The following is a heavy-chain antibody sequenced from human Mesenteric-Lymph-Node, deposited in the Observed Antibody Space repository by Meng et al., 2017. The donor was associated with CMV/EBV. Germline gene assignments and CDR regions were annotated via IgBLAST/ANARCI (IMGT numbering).Heavy chain of an antibody. D-gene: IGHD4-17*01. V-gene: IGHV4-31*02. CDR2: LYYSGST. CDR3: ARDRGGYGVFDY. Sequence: VSRGPISSGGYYWIWLRQHPGKGLEWIGYLYYSGSTYYNPSLKSRVTISVDTSKNQFSLKLSSVTAADTAVYYCARDRGGYGVFDYWGQGTLVTVSS. J-gene: IGHJ4*02. CDR1: RGPISSGGYY.